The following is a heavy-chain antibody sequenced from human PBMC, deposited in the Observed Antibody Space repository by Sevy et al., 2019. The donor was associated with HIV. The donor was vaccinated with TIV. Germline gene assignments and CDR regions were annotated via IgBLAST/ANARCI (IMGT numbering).Heavy chain of an antibody. D-gene: IGHD6-19*01. Sequence: GGSLRLSCAISGFTVNDKYIIWVRQAPGKGLEWVSVIFSSGSTYYADSAKGRFTISRDNSKNTVYLQMNSLRAEDTAVYYCVSLFLSYRSGWSYFDYWGEGTLVTVSS. CDR3: VSLFLSYRSGWSYFDY. CDR2: IFSSGST. J-gene: IGHJ4*02. CDR1: GFTVNDKY. V-gene: IGHV3-66*02.